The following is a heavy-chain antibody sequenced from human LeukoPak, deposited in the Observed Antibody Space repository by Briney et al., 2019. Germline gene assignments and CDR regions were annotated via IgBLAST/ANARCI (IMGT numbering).Heavy chain of an antibody. CDR1: GFTFSSYS. J-gene: IGHJ4*02. V-gene: IGHV3-21*01. CDR3: ARDMRGSYCSCFDY. Sequence: GGSLRLSCAASGFTFSSYSMNWVRQAPGKGLEWVSSISSSSSYIYYADSVEGRFTISRDNAKNSLYLQMNSLRAEDTAVYYCARDMRGSYCSCFDYWGQGTLVTVSS. CDR2: ISSSSSYI. D-gene: IGHD1-26*01.